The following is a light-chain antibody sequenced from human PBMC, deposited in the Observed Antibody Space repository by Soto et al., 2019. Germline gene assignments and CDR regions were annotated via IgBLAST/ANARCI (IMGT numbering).Light chain of an antibody. V-gene: IGKV1-8*01. CDR1: QDISTY. CDR2: AAS. CDR3: QQYYSYPRT. Sequence: AIRMTQSPSSFSASTGDRVTITCRASQDISTYLAWYQQKAGKAPKLLIYAASTLQTGVPSRFSGSGSGTDFTLTISYLQSEDFATYCCQQYYSYPRTFGQGTKVEIK. J-gene: IGKJ1*01.